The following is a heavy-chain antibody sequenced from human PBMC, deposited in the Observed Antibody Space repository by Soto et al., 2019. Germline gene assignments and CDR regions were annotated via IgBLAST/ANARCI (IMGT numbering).Heavy chain of an antibody. CDR1: GFTFSNYA. Sequence: EVQLLESGGTLVQLGGSLRLSCAASGFTFSNYAMSWVRQAPGKGLEWVSAISSSGRQTYYADSVRGRFTILRENSKHALYLQMSSLRAGDTAVYYCAKDRTTFGVINQYFFDSWGQGTLVAVSS. CDR2: ISSSGRQT. D-gene: IGHD3-3*01. CDR3: AKDRTTFGVINQYFFDS. V-gene: IGHV3-23*01. J-gene: IGHJ4*02.